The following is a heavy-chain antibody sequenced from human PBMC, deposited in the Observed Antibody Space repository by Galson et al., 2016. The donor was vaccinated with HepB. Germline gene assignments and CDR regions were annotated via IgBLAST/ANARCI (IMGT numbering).Heavy chain of an antibody. CDR3: ATATDYAFDI. J-gene: IGHJ3*02. D-gene: IGHD3/OR15-3a*01. Sequence: SLRLSCAASGFISSHHALHWVRQAPGKGLEWVAAIGYEGRSKYYIDSVKGRFTISRDNSKNTFSLQMNSLRVEDTALYYCATATDYAFDIWGQGTMVNVAS. CDR2: IGYEGRSK. V-gene: IGHV3-30*04. CDR1: GFISSHHA.